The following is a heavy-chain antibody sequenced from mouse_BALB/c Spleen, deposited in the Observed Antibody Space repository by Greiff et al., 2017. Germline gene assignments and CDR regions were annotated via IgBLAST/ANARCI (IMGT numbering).Heavy chain of an antibody. CDR2: IYPGNSDT. CDR3: AEAGGAMDY. Sequence: EVQLQQSGTVLARPGASVKMSCKASGYTFTSYWMHWVNQRPGQGLDWSGAIYPGNSDTSYNQKFKGKAKLTAVTSTSTAYMQLSSLTSEDSAVYYCAEAGGAMDYWGQGTSVTVSS. J-gene: IGHJ4*01. CDR1: GYTFTSYW. V-gene: IGHV1-5*01.